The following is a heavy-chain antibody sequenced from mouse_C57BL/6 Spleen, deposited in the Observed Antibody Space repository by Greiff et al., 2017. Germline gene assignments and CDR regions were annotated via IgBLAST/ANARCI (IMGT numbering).Heavy chain of an antibody. CDR2: IHPNSGST. J-gene: IGHJ3*01. D-gene: IGHD2-4*01. V-gene: IGHV1-64*01. Sequence: VKLQQPGAELVKPGASVKLSCKASGYTFTSYWMHWVKQRPGQGLEWIGMIHPNSGSTNYNEKFKSKATLTVDKSSSTAYMQLSSLTSEDSAVYYCARSGDYDNWFAYWGQGTLVPVSA. CDR1: GYTFTSYW. CDR3: ARSGDYDNWFAY.